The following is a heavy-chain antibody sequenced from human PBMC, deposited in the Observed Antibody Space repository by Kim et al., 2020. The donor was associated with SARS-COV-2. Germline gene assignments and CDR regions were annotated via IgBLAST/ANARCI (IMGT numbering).Heavy chain of an antibody. D-gene: IGHD5-18*01. CDR1: GYSFTSYW. V-gene: IGHV5-51*01. J-gene: IGHJ4*02. Sequence: GESLKISCKDFGYSFTSYWIAWVRQMPRKGLEWMGIIYPGDSDTTYSPSFQGQVTISADKSISTAYLQWSSLQASDTAIYYCARPAGPYSYGYHHWGQGTLVTVSS. CDR2: IYPGDSDT. CDR3: ARPAGPYSYGYHH.